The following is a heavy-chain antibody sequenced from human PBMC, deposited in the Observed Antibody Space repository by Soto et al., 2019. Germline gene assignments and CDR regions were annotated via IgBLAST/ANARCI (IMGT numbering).Heavy chain of an antibody. J-gene: IGHJ5*02. V-gene: IGHV1-2*06. Sequence: GASVKVSCKASGYTFSGHSIHWVRQAPGQGLEWMGRIDPKSGGTHYEQKFQGRVSLTRDTSISTAYMELRRVTSGDTAIYYCVRDAYYYHSSAYHGWFDPWGQGTLVTVSS. CDR1: GYTFSGHS. D-gene: IGHD3-22*01. CDR2: IDPKSGGT. CDR3: VRDAYYYHSSAYHGWFDP.